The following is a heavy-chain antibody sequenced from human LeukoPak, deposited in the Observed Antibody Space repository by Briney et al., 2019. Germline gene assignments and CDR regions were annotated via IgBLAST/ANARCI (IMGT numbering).Heavy chain of an antibody. CDR2: IIPILGIA. CDR3: ARGRSVDTAMVFDL. D-gene: IGHD5-18*01. CDR1: VGTFSSYA. Sequence: ASEKVSFKSSVGTFSSYAISWLRQAPGQGLEWMGEIIPILGIANYAQKFQGRVTITADKSTSTDYMELSSLRSEDTAVYYCARGRSVDTAMVFDLWGRGTLVTVSS. V-gene: IGHV1-69*04. J-gene: IGHJ2*01.